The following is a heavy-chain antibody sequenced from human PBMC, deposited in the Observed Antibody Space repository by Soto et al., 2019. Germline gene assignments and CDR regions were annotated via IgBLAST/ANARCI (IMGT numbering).Heavy chain of an antibody. CDR1: GGSLNRYH. J-gene: IGHJ4*02. CDR2: INHSGST. Sequence: TFEALSRTGARHGGSLNRYHWGWIRQPPGKGLEWIGEINHSGSTTYNPSLMSRVTISVDTSKNQFSLKLNSVTAADTAVYYCARGSRRGLDYWGQGTVVTV. CDR3: ARGSRRGLDY. V-gene: IGHV4-34*01. D-gene: IGHD3-16*01.